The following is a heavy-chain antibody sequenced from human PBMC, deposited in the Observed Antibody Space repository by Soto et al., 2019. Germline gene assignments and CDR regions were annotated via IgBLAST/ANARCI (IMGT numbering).Heavy chain of an antibody. J-gene: IGHJ6*02. CDR2: ISAYNGNT. D-gene: IGHD1-1*01. CDR1: GYTFTSYG. V-gene: IGHV1-18*04. CDR3: ARDGNNWNERYYYYGMDV. Sequence: QVQLVQSGAEVKKPGASVKVSCKASGYTFTSYGISWVRQAPGQGLEWMGWISAYNGNTNYAQKLQGRVTMTTDTSTRTAYMELRSLRSDDTAVYYCARDGNNWNERYYYYGMDVWGQGTTVTVSS.